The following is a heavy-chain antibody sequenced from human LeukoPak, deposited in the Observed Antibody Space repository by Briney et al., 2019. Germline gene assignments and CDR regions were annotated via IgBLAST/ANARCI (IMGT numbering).Heavy chain of an antibody. CDR3: TRDAFGGVIAPYFHD. V-gene: IGHV3-20*04. Sequence: GGSLRLSCVASGFTFDDSDLSWVRQVPGKGLEWVCGLNWNGDKTGYADSVKGRFIISRDNAKNSLYLQINSLRAEDTALYYCTRDAFGGVIAPYFHDWGQGTRVTVSS. CDR1: GFTFDDSD. D-gene: IGHD3-16*02. CDR2: LNWNGDKT. J-gene: IGHJ4*02.